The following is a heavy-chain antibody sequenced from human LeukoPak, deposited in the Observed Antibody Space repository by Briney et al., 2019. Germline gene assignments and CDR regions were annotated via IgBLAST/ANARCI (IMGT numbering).Heavy chain of an antibody. CDR1: GYSFTSYW. CDR2: IYPGDSDT. J-gene: IGHJ4*02. V-gene: IGHV5-51*01. CDR3: AARNYDFWSGYYPYYFDY. Sequence: GESLKISCKGSGYSFTSYWIGWVRQMPGKGLEWMGIIYPGDSDTRYSPSFQGQVTISADKSISTAYLQWGSLKASDTAMYYCAARNYDFWSGYYPYYFDYWGQGTLVTVSS. D-gene: IGHD3-3*01.